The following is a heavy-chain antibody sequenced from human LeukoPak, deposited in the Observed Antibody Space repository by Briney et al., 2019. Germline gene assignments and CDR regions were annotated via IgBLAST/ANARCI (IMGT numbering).Heavy chain of an antibody. V-gene: IGHV3-23*01. CDR1: GFTFSSYA. Sequence: QPGGSLRLSCAASGFTFSSYAMSSVPQAPGKGLERVSAISGSGGSTYYADSVKGRFTISRDNSKNTLYLQMNSLRAEDTAVYYCAKVVTTITGPTYWGQGTLVTVSS. D-gene: IGHD1-20*01. CDR2: ISGSGGST. CDR3: AKVVTTITGPTY. J-gene: IGHJ4*02.